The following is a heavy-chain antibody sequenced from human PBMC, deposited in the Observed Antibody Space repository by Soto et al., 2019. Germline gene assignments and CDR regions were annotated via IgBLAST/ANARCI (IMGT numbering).Heavy chain of an antibody. CDR1: GFTFGSYA. Sequence: EVQLLESGGGLVQPGGSLRLSCAASGFTFGSYAMNWVRQAPGKGLEWVSAISGSGGSTYYADSVKGRVTISRDNSKNTLYIQMNSLRAEDTAIYYCAKVGRGAPTFTDYYYYGLDVWGQGTTVTGSS. J-gene: IGHJ6*02. V-gene: IGHV3-23*01. D-gene: IGHD3-10*01. CDR2: ISGSGGST. CDR3: AKVGRGAPTFTDYYYYGLDV.